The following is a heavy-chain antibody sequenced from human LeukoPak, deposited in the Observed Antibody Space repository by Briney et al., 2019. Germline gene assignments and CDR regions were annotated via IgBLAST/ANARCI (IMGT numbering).Heavy chain of an antibody. V-gene: IGHV4-59*01. J-gene: IGHJ4*02. D-gene: IGHD1-26*01. CDR3: ASGDEGSYSTY. CDR2: IYYSGST. Sequence: SETLSLTCTVSGGSISSYYWSWIRRPPGKGLEWIGYIYYSGSTNYNPSLKSRVTISVDTSKNQFSLKLSSVTAADTAVYYCASGDEGSYSTYWGQGTLVTVSS. CDR1: GGSISSYY.